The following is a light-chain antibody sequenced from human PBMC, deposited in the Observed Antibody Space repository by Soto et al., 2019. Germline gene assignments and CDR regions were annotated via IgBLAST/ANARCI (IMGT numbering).Light chain of an antibody. CDR2: EAS. CDR3: CSYAGSDNVI. Sequence: QSALTQPASVSGSPGQSITISCTGTNNDVGGYNFVSWYQQDPGKAPKLIIYEASKRPSGISSRFSGSKSGNTASLTISGLQAEDEADYYCCSYAGSDNVIFGGGTKPTVL. CDR1: NNDVGGYNF. V-gene: IGLV2-23*01. J-gene: IGLJ2*01.